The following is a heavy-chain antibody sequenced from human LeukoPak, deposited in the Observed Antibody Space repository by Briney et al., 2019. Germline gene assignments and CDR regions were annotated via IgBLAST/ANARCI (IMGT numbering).Heavy chain of an antibody. J-gene: IGHJ4*02. D-gene: IGHD5-24*01. CDR3: ARSEGMATITWYYFDY. Sequence: ASVKVSCKASGYTFTGYYMHWVRQAPGQGLEWMGWINPNSGGTNYAQKFQGRVTMTRDTSISTAYMELSRLRSDDTAVYYCARSEGMATITWYYFDYWGQGTLVTVSS. V-gene: IGHV1-2*02. CDR2: INPNSGGT. CDR1: GYTFTGYY.